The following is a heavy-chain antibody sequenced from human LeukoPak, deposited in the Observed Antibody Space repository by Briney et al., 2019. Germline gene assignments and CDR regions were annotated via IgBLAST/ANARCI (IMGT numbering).Heavy chain of an antibody. CDR3: ARDRPDSSGWYTIGDAFDI. D-gene: IGHD6-19*01. CDR2: IYTSGST. CDR1: GGSISSYY. Sequence: PSETLSLTCTVSGGSISSYYWSWIRQPAGKGLEWIGRIYTSGSTNYNPSLKSRVTMSVDTSKNQFSLKLSSVTAADTAVYYCARDRPDSSGWYTIGDAFDIWGQGTIVTVSS. J-gene: IGHJ3*02. V-gene: IGHV4-4*07.